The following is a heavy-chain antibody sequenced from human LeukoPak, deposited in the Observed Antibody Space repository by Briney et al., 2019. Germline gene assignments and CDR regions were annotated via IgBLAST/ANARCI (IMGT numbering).Heavy chain of an antibody. J-gene: IGHJ4*01. CDR2: VHPNSGGT. D-gene: IGHD3-3*01. V-gene: IGHV1-2*02. CDR3: AGDPRVFGVVPLYYFDY. CDR1: GYTFTGYY. Sequence: GASVKVSCKASGYTFTGYYMHWVRQAPRQRLEWMGWVHPNSGGTNYAQKFQGRVTMTRDTSISTAFMELSRLRSDDTAMYYCAGDPRVFGVVPLYYFDYWGQGTLVTVSS.